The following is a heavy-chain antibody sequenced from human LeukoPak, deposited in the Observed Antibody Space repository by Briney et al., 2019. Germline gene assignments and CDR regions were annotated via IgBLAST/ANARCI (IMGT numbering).Heavy chain of an antibody. CDR2: ISTSTSSI. Sequence: PGGSLRLSCAASGFTFKSYAMSWVRQAPGKGLEWVSSISTSTSSIYYADSVKGRFTISRDNAKNSLSLQMNSLRVEDTAVYYCARGRDDYFLNYWGQGTLVTVSS. D-gene: IGHD2/OR15-2a*01. V-gene: IGHV3-21*01. J-gene: IGHJ4*02. CDR3: ARGRDDYFLNY. CDR1: GFTFKSYA.